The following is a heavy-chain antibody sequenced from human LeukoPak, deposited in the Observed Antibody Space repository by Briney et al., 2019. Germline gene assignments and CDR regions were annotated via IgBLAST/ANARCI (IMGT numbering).Heavy chain of an antibody. CDR1: GGSISSSSFY. D-gene: IGHD4-11*01. CDR3: ARLGRTVTTPLWY. J-gene: IGHJ4*02. CDR2: IYYSGST. V-gene: IGHV4-39*01. Sequence: SETLSLTCTVSGGSISSSSFYWGWIRQPPGKGLEWIGSIYYSGSTYYNPSLKSRVTISVDTSKNQFSLKLSSVTAADTAVYYCARLGRTVTTPLWYWGQGTLVTVSS.